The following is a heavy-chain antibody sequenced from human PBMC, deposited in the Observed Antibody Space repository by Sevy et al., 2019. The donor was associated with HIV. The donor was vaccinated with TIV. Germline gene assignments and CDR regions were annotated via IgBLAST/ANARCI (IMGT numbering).Heavy chain of an antibody. CDR1: GGSISSSSYY. CDR2: IYYSGDT. D-gene: IGHD6-19*01. J-gene: IGHJ3*02. Sequence: SETLSLTCSVSGGSISSSSYYWGWIRQPPGKGLEWIGSIYYSGDTYYNPSLKSRVTISVDTPKNQFSLKVRSVAAADTAVYYCARRLKEWLGAFDIWGQGTMVTVSS. V-gene: IGHV4-39*01. CDR3: ARRLKEWLGAFDI.